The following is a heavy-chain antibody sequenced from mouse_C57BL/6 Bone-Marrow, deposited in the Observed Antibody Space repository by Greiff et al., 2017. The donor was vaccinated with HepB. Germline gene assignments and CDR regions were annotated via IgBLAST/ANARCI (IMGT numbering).Heavy chain of an antibody. D-gene: IGHD1-1*01. CDR1: GYTFTSYW. CDR2: IYPGSGST. V-gene: IGHV1-55*01. J-gene: IGHJ4*01. Sequence: VQLQQPGAELVKPGASVKMSCKASGYTFTSYWITWVKQRPGQGLEWIGDIYPGSGSTNYNEKFKSKATLTVDTSSSTAYMQLSSLTSEDSAVYYCARGTTVVDPSYYYAMDYWGQGTSVTVSS. CDR3: ARGTTVVDPSYYYAMDY.